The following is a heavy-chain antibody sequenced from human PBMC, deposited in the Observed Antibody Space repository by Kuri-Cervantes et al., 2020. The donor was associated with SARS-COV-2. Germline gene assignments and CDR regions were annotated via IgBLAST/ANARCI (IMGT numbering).Heavy chain of an antibody. J-gene: IGHJ4*02. CDR2: ISDSGINT. Sequence: LSLTCAASGFTFSAYAMSWVRQAPGRGLEWVSGISDSGINTYYADSVRGRFTISRDNSKNMLYLQMHSLRVEDTAVYYCAKARPSGGYWGQGTLVTVSS. V-gene: IGHV3-23*01. D-gene: IGHD4-23*01. CDR3: AKARPSGGY. CDR1: GFTFSAYA.